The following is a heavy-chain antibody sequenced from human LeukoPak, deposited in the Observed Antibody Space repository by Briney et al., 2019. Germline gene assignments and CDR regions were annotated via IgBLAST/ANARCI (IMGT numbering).Heavy chain of an antibody. CDR2: IDVDGSST. J-gene: IGHJ4*02. CDR1: GFTFSSYW. Sequence: GGSLRLSCAASGFTFSSYWMHWVRQAPGKGLVWVSRIDVDGSSTNCADSVKGRFTISRDNAKNTLYLQMNSLRAEDTAVYYCATDIAAAGSLDYWGQGTLVTVSS. CDR3: ATDIAAAGSLDY. D-gene: IGHD6-13*01. V-gene: IGHV3-74*01.